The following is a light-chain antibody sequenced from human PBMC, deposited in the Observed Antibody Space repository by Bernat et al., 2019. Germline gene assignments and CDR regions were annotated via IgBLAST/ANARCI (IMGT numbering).Light chain of an antibody. Sequence: VMTQSQAFLSVSPGERANLSCRAGQTVNINLAWYQQKPGQAPRLLIYDAFTRATGFPVRFSGSGSGTEFTLTISRLQSEDFAVYYCQQYGSRPRNTFGQGTKQEI. CDR2: DAF. V-gene: IGKV3-15*01. CDR3: QQYGSRPRNT. J-gene: IGKJ2*01. CDR1: QTVNIN.